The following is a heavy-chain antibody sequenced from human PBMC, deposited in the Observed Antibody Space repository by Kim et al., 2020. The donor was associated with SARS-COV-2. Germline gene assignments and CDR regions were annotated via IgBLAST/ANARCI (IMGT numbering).Heavy chain of an antibody. Sequence: ASGFTFDEYGMSWVRQAPGKGLEYISGINWNGDITRYADSVKGRFTISRDNAKNSLYLHMNSLRAGDTALYFCARGEAAAYLDFWGQGTLAT. V-gene: IGHV3-20*03. CDR3: ARGEAAAYLDF. J-gene: IGHJ4*02. CDR2: INWNGDIT. CDR1: GFTFDEYG. D-gene: IGHD6-13*01.